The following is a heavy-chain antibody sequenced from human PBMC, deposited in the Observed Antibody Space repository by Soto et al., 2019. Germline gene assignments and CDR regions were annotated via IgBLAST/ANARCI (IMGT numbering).Heavy chain of an antibody. V-gene: IGHV3-74*01. CDR1: GFTFSSYW. CDR3: ARGAPASGGYVVGY. D-gene: IGHD5-12*01. Sequence: GVSLRLSCAASGFTFSSYWMHWVRQVPGKGLVWVSRIDNDGSRINYADSVKGRFTISRDNAKNTLYLQMNSLRAEDTAVYYCARGAPASGGYVVGYWGQGTLVTVSS. CDR2: IDNDGSRI. J-gene: IGHJ4*02.